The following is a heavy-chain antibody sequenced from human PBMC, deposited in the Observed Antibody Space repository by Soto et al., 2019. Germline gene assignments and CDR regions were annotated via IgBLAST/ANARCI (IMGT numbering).Heavy chain of an antibody. J-gene: IGHJ4*02. Sequence: GASVKVSCKASGYTFTSYAMHWVRQAPGQRLEWMGWINAGNGNTKYSQKFQGRVTITRDTSASTAYMELSSLRSEDTAVYYCARIIRQYGTARYSDYWGQGTLVTVSS. CDR3: ARIIRQYGTARYSDY. CDR2: INAGNGNT. CDR1: GYTFTSYA. D-gene: IGHD1-1*01. V-gene: IGHV1-3*01.